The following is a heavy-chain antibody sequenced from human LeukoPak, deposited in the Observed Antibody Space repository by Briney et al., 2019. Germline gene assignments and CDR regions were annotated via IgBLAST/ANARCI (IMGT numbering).Heavy chain of an antibody. CDR3: ARVRELEEWLRFCYFDY. CDR2: MNPNSGNT. V-gene: IGHV1-8*01. D-gene: IGHD5-12*01. Sequence: GASLKVSCKASGYTFTSYAINWVRQATGQGLEWMGWMNPNSGNTGYAQKFQGRVTMTRNTSRSTAYMELSSLRSEDTAVYYCARVRELEEWLRFCYFDYWGQGTLVTVSS. J-gene: IGHJ4*02. CDR1: GYTFTSYA.